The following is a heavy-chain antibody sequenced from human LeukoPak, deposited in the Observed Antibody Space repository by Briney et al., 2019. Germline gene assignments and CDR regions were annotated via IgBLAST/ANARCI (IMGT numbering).Heavy chain of an antibody. D-gene: IGHD6-13*01. CDR2: IYHSGST. V-gene: IGHV4-38-2*02. CDR3: ARADYSSTLSHDYYYMDV. Sequence: SETLSLTRTASGYSISSGYYWGWIRQPPGKGLEWIGSIYHSGSTDYNPSLKSRVTISVDTSKNQFSLKLSSVNAADTAVYYCARADYSSTLSHDYYYMDVWGKGTTVTVSS. CDR1: GYSISSGYY. J-gene: IGHJ6*03.